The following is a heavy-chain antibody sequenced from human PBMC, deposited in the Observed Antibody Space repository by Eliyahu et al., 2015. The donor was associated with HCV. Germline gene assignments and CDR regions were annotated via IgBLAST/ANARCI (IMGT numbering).Heavy chain of an antibody. Sequence: QLQLQESGPGLVKPSETLSLTCTVSGGSISSSSYYWEWIGSIYYSGSTYYNPSLKSRVTISVDTSKNQFSLKLSSVTAADTAVYYCARHIGEAIAVAAYFDYWVQGTLVTVSS. J-gene: IGHJ4*02. V-gene: IGHV4-39*01. CDR3: ARHIGEAIAVAAYFDY. CDR2: IYYSGST. CDR1: GGSISSSSYY. D-gene: IGHD6-19*01.